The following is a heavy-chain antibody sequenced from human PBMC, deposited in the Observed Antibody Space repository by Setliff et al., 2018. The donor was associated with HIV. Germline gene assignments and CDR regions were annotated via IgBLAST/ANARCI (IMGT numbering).Heavy chain of an antibody. V-gene: IGHV1-2*02. CDR2: INPNSGGT. CDR3: ARVQVGDPYYSYYYMDV. Sequence: GASVKVSRKASGYTFTGYYMHWVRQAPGQGLEWMGWINPNSGGTNYAQKFQGRVTMTRDTSISTAYMELSRLRSDDTAVYYCARVQVGDPYYSYYYMDVWGEGTTVTVSS. D-gene: IGHD2-8*02. CDR1: GYTFTGYY. J-gene: IGHJ6*03.